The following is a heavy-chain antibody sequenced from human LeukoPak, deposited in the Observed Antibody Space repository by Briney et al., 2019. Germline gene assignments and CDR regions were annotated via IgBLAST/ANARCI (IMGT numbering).Heavy chain of an antibody. CDR1: GFTFSSYW. CDR2: IKQDGSEK. V-gene: IGHV3-7*01. D-gene: IGHD4-23*01. Sequence: GGSPRLSCAASGFTFSSYWMSWVRQAPGKGLEWVANIKQDGSEKYYVDSVKGRFTISRGNAKNSLYLQMNSLRAEDTAVYYCARLRNVGGNPHPFNVWGQGTTVTVSS. CDR3: ARLRNVGGNPHPFNV. J-gene: IGHJ3*01.